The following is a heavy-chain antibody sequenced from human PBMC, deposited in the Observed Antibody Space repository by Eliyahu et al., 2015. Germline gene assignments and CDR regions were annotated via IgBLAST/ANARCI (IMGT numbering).Heavy chain of an antibody. CDR2: VSSDGIVQ. CDR1: GFXFXNFG. CDR3: AKEYHSRGYGAFYDY. J-gene: IGHJ4*02. V-gene: IGHV3-30*18. Sequence: QVQLVESGGGVVQPGRSLRLSCAASGFXFXNFGXPWXRQAPGQGVGWVAVVSSDGIVQHYTDFVRGRFTISRDNSRNTIYLQMDSLRAEDTAVYYCAKEYHSRGYGAFYDYWGQGSLVTVSS. D-gene: IGHD3-22*01.